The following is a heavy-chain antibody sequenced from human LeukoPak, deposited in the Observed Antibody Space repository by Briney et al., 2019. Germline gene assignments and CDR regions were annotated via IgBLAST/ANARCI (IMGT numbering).Heavy chain of an antibody. CDR3: AREAAYDYGGNWGAFDI. J-gene: IGHJ3*02. CDR2: ISGSGGST. D-gene: IGHD4-23*01. Sequence: PGGSLRLSCAASGFDFSSYSMTWVRQAPGKGLEWVSAISGSGGSTYYADSVKGRFTISRDNSKNTLYLQMNSLRAEDTAVYYCAREAAYDYGGNWGAFDIWGQGTMVTVSS. V-gene: IGHV3-23*01. CDR1: GFDFSSYS.